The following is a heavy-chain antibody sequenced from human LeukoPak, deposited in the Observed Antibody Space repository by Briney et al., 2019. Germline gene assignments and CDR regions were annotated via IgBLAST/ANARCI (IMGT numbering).Heavy chain of an antibody. CDR2: IYTSGST. Sequence: SETLSLPCAVSGGSISSYYWSWIRQPAGKGLEWIGRIYTSGSTNYNPSLKSRVTMSVDTSKNQFSLKLSSVTAADTAVYYCAREREGIVVPAAPTYFDYWGQGTLVTVSS. CDR3: AREREGIVVPAAPTYFDY. V-gene: IGHV4-4*07. D-gene: IGHD2-2*01. J-gene: IGHJ4*02. CDR1: GGSISSYY.